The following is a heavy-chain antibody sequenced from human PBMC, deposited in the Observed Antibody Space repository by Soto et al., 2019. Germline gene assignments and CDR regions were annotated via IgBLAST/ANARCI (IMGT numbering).Heavy chain of an antibody. D-gene: IGHD6-6*01. V-gene: IGHV4-34*01. Sequence: SETLSLTCAVYGGSFSGYYWSWIRQPPGKGLEWIGEINHSGSTNYNPSLKSRVTISVDTSKNQFSLKLSSVTAADTAVYYFASPTGQSSIAARGRNYYGMDVWGQGTTVTVSS. CDR3: ASPTGQSSIAARGRNYYGMDV. CDR1: GGSFSGYY. J-gene: IGHJ6*02. CDR2: INHSGST.